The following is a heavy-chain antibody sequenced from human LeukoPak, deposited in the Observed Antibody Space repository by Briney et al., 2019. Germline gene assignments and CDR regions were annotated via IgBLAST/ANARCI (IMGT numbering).Heavy chain of an antibody. D-gene: IGHD3-16*01. Sequence: GGSLRLSCAASGFTVSSYYMSWVRQAPGKGLEWVSVIYSGGSTYYADSVKGRFTISRDNSKNTLYLQMNSMRAEDTAVYYCARNPYDCLGTAAFDIWGQGTMVTVSS. CDR2: IYSGGST. CDR3: ARNPYDCLGTAAFDI. CDR1: GFTVSSYY. V-gene: IGHV3-53*01. J-gene: IGHJ3*02.